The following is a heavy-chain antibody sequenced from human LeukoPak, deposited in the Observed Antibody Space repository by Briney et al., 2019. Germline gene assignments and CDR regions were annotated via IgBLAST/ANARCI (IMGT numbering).Heavy chain of an antibody. CDR3: ARARPYYYYGMDV. Sequence: GGSLRLSCAASGFTFSSYEMNWVRQAPGKGLEWASYISSSGSTIYYADSVKGRFTISRDNAKNSLYLQMNSLRAEDTAVYYCARARPYYYYGMDVWGQGATVTVCS. V-gene: IGHV3-48*03. J-gene: IGHJ6*02. CDR1: GFTFSSYE. CDR2: ISSSGSTI.